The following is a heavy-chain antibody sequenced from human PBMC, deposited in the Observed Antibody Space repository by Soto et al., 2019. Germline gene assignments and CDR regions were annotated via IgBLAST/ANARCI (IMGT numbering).Heavy chain of an antibody. J-gene: IGHJ6*02. CDR2: ISGHNGQT. V-gene: IGHV1-18*01. D-gene: IGHD5-18*01. Sequence: GPEVKKPGASVKVSCKASAYTFNTYGISWVRRAPGQGLEWMGWISGHNGQTNYAQKLRGRVTITTDTSTSTAYMELRSLRSDDTAIYYCARDGRKQLWVEGRNAMDVWGQGTTVTVSS. CDR3: ARDGRKQLWVEGRNAMDV. CDR1: AYTFNTYG.